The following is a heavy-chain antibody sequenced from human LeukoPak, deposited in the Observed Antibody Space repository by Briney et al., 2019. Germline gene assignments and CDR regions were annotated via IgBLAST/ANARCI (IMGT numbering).Heavy chain of an antibody. CDR3: AREVQFLKYMDV. J-gene: IGHJ6*03. D-gene: IGHD3-3*01. CDR1: GGSISSSY. V-gene: IGHV4-59*01. CDR2: IYYSGSP. Sequence: PSETLSLTCTVSGGSISSSYWSWIRQPPGKGLEWIGYIYYSGSPNYNPSLKSRVTISVDTSKNQFSLKLTSVTAADTAVYYCAREVQFLKYMDVWGKGTTVTVSS.